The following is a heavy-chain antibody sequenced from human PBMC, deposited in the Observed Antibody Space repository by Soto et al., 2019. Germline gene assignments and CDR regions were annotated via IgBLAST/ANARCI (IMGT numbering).Heavy chain of an antibody. CDR2: IKSKTDGGTT. CDR1: GFTFSNAW. Sequence: GGSLRLSCAASGFTFSNAWMSWVRQAPGKGLEWVGRIKSKTDGGTTDYAAPVKGRFTISRDDSKNTLYLQMNSLKTEDTAVYYCTTAGSMGFTMVRGTTGVYYYMDVWGKGTTVTVSS. D-gene: IGHD3-10*01. CDR3: TTAGSMGFTMVRGTTGVYYYMDV. J-gene: IGHJ6*03. V-gene: IGHV3-15*01.